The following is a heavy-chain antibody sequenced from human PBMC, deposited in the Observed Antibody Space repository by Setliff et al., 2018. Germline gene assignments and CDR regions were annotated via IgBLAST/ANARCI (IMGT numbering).Heavy chain of an antibody. CDR3: ARHPYYYGSGTYLDNNNRWFDP. CDR2: IYPGDSIT. D-gene: IGHD3-10*01. Sequence: GESLKISCKGSGYSFSTCWIGWVRQMPGKGLEWMGIIYPGDSITRYSPSFQGQVTISVDKSINTAYLQWSRLRASDTAIYYCARHPYYYGSGTYLDNNNRWFDPWGQGTLVTVSS. CDR1: GYSFSTCW. J-gene: IGHJ5*02. V-gene: IGHV5-51*01.